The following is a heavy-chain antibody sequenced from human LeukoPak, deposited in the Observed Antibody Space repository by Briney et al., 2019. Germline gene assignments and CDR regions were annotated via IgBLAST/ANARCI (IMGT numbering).Heavy chain of an antibody. CDR1: GRSFRDYY. Sequence: SETLSLTCAVYGRSFRDYYWSWIRQPPGKGLEWIGEINHSGSTNYNPSLKSRVTISLDTSKNQFSLKLTSVTAADTAVYYCARRGGWSSYFDYWGQGTLVTVSS. V-gene: IGHV4-34*01. D-gene: IGHD6-19*01. CDR3: ARRGGWSSYFDY. CDR2: INHSGST. J-gene: IGHJ4*02.